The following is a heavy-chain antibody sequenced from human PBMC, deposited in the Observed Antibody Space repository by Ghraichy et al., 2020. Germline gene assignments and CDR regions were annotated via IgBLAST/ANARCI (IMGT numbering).Heavy chain of an antibody. J-gene: IGHJ4*02. D-gene: IGHD3-10*01. CDR2: INNDGKEK. CDR1: GFSFSNSW. V-gene: IGHV3-7*03. Sequence: GESLNISCTASGFSFSNSWMSWVRQAPEKGLEWVANINNDGKEKYYVDSLKGRFTISRDNGKNSLFLQISSPRVDDTAVYYCARDPKRGALDYWGQGTLVDVSA. CDR3: ARDPKRGALDY.